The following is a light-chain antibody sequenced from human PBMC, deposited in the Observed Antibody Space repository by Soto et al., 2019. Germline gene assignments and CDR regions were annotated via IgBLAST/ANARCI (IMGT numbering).Light chain of an antibody. CDR3: LLSYSDSRV. J-gene: IGLJ3*02. V-gene: IGLV7-46*01. CDR2: DTD. Sequence: QAVVTQEPSLTVSPGGTVTLTCASSTXPVTSGHYPYWFQQKPGQAPRTVLYDTDNRHSWTPARFSGSLLGGKAALTLSGAQPXDEADYYCLLSYSDSRVFGGGTKLTVL. CDR1: TXPVTSGHY.